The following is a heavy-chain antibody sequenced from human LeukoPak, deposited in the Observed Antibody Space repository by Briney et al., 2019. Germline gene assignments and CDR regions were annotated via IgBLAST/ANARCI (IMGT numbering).Heavy chain of an antibody. CDR1: GXSITNSRYH. V-gene: IGHV4-39*01. Sequence: SETLSLTCAVSGXSITNSRYHWGWVRQPPGKGLEWMASIYHTGSTYYNSSLKSRVTISVDTSKNQFSLELTSATAADTAVYYCARHLMAVMDPWGQGTLVTVSS. CDR2: IYHTGST. D-gene: IGHD3-16*01. J-gene: IGHJ5*02. CDR3: ARHLMAVMDP.